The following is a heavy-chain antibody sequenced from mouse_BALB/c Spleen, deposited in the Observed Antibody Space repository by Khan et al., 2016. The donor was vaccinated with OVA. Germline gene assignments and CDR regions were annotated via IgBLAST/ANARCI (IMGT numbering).Heavy chain of an antibody. CDR1: GYSFTGYF. CDR3: TRIYRSDFDY. CDR2: IIRHIGKT. Sequence: VQLQQSGPELVRPGASVTITCKVSGYSFTGYFMNWVMQSHGKSLEWFGRIIRHIGKTFYNQTLKGKATLTVDESSSTAVMELRSLASEDTAVYYCTRIYRSDFDYWGQGTTLTVSS. V-gene: IGHV1-20*02. D-gene: IGHD1-1*01. J-gene: IGHJ2*01.